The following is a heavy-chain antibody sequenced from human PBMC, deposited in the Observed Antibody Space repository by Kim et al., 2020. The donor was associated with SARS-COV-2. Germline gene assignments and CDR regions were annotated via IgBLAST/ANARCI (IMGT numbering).Heavy chain of an antibody. D-gene: IGHD4-17*01. CDR2: IHKGGST. CDR3: VKDPGYGDPVDY. Sequence: GGSLRLSCAVSGVTVTSTYISWVRRAPGKGLEWLSSIHKGGSTYYGDSVKGRFSISRDDCKNIVFLQMTSLRVEDAAVYYCVKDPGYGDPVDYWGRGTPV. J-gene: IGHJ4*01. CDR1: GVTVTSTY. V-gene: IGHV3-66*01.